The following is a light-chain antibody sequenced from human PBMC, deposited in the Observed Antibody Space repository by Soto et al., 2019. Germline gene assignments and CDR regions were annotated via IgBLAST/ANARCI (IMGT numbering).Light chain of an antibody. CDR1: QSVTNSY. V-gene: IGKV3-20*01. J-gene: IGKJ1*01. CDR3: KQYATSPWT. CDR2: GAL. Sequence: ETVLTQSPGTLSLSPGERATLSCRASQSVTNSYLAWFQQKPGQAPRLLIFGALSRATGIPDRFSGSGSGTDLTLTISRLEPEDFAVYYCKQYATSPWTFGQGTKVEVK.